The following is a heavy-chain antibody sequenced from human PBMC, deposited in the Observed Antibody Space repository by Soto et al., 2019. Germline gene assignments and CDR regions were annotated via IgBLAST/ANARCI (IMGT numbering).Heavy chain of an antibody. CDR3: ARGGSYYYDSSASLDS. D-gene: IGHD3-22*01. Sequence: EVQLVESGGGLVKPGGSLRLSCAASGFTFSTYSMNWVRRAPGKGLEWVSSITSSSSYIYYADSVKGRFTISRDNAKNSLYLQMNSLRAEDTAVYYCARGGSYYYDSSASLDSWGQGTLVTVSS. CDR1: GFTFSTYS. V-gene: IGHV3-21*01. CDR2: ITSSSSYI. J-gene: IGHJ4*02.